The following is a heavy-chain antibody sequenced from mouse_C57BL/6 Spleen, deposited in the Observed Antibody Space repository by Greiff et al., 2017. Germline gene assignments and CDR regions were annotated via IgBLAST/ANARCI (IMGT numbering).Heavy chain of an antibody. J-gene: IGHJ1*03. D-gene: IGHD1-1*01. CDR3: ARVGHYYGSSPSVFDV. CDR2: IYPGSGST. CDR1: GYTFTSYW. V-gene: IGHV1-55*01. Sequence: QVQLQQSGAELVKPGASVKMSCKASGYTFTSYWITWVKQRPGQGLEWIGDIYPGSGSTNYNEKFKSKATLTVDTSSSTAYMQLSSLTSEDSAVYYCARVGHYYGSSPSVFDVWGTGTTVTVSS.